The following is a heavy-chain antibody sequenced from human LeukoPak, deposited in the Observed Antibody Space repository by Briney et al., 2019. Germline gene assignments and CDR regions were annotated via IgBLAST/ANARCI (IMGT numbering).Heavy chain of an antibody. V-gene: IGHV4-34*01. Sequence: NPSETLSLTCTVSGGSISSYYWSWIRQPPGKGLEWIGEINHSGSTNYNPSLKSRVTISVDTSKNQFSLKLSSVTAADTAVYYCARAAGRMYYYYGMDVWGQGTTVTVSS. CDR1: GGSISSYY. J-gene: IGHJ6*02. CDR3: ARAAGRMYYYYGMDV. CDR2: INHSGST. D-gene: IGHD6-19*01.